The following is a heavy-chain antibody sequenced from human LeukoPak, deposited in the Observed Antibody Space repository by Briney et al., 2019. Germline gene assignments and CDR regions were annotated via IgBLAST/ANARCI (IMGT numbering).Heavy chain of an antibody. J-gene: IGHJ3*02. D-gene: IGHD5-24*01. Sequence: GESLKISCKGSGYSFTSYWIGWVRQMPGKGLEWMGMIYPGDSDTRYSPSFQGQVTISADKSISTAYLQWNSLKASDTAMYYCAKHVEMAAITYDAFDIWGQRTMVTVSS. V-gene: IGHV5-51*01. CDR1: GYSFTSYW. CDR3: AKHVEMAAITYDAFDI. CDR2: IYPGDSDT.